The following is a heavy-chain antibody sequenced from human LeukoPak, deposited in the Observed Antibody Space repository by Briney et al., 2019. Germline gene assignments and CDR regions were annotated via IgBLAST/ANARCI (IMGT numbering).Heavy chain of an antibody. Sequence: SETLPLTCAVYGGSFSGYYWSWIRQPPGKGLEWIGEPNHSGSTNYNPSLKSRVTISVDTSKNQFSRKLSSVTAADTAVYYCARGGEVDTAMAHHYFDYWGQGTLVTVSS. CDR3: ARGGEVDTAMAHHYFDY. CDR1: GGSFSGYY. V-gene: IGHV4-34*01. J-gene: IGHJ4*02. CDR2: PNHSGST. D-gene: IGHD5-18*01.